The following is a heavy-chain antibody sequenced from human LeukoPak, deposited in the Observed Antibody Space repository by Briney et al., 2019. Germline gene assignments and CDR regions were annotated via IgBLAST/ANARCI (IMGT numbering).Heavy chain of an antibody. CDR1: GFTFSSYS. CDR2: MSRSSDTI. Sequence: GGSLRLSCAASGFTFSSYSMNLVRQAPGKGLEWVSYMSRSSDTIYYADSVKGRFTISRDNAKSSLFLQMNSLRAEDTAIYYCACGVDFSSGSKRGFDYWGLGTLVTVSS. D-gene: IGHD3-3*01. V-gene: IGHV3-48*01. J-gene: IGHJ4*02. CDR3: ACGVDFSSGSKRGFDY.